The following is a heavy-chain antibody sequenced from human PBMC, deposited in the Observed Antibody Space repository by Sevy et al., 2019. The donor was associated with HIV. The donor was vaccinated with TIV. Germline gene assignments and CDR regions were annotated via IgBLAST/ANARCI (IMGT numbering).Heavy chain of an antibody. CDR1: GFTPSTYG. Sequence: GGSLRHSCAASGFTPSTYGMHWVRQAPGKGLEWVAVIGYDGSNKYYADSVKGRFTISRDNSKNTLFLQMDSLRAEDTAVYYCARDPRMYGDYLLAYFDSWGQGTLVTVSS. J-gene: IGHJ4*02. D-gene: IGHD2-8*01. CDR2: IGYDGSNK. V-gene: IGHV3-33*01. CDR3: ARDPRMYGDYLLAYFDS.